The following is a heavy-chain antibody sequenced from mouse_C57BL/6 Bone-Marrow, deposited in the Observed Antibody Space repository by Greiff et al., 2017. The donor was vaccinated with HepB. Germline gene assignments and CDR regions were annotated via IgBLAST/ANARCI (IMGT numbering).Heavy chain of an antibody. V-gene: IGHV5-17*01. CDR1: GFTFSDYG. CDR3: ARKVRGYYGSRWYFDY. D-gene: IGHD1-1*01. J-gene: IGHJ2*01. Sequence: EVMLVESGGGLVKPGGSLKLSCAASGFTFSDYGMHWVRQAPEKGLEWVAYISSGSSTIYYADTVKGRFTISRDNAKNTLFLQMTSLRSEDTAMYYCARKVRGYYGSRWYFDYWGQGTTLTVSS. CDR2: ISSGSSTI.